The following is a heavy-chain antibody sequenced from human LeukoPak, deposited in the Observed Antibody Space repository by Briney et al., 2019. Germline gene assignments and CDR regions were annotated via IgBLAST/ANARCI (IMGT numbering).Heavy chain of an antibody. CDR3: ARLSTAAYYCGMDV. D-gene: IGHD2-2*01. J-gene: IGHJ6*02. Sequence: KPSETLSLTCAVYGGSFSGYYWSWIRQPPGKGLEWIGEINHSGSTNYNPSLKSRVTISVDTSKNQFSLKLSSVTAADTAVYHCARLSTAAYYCGMDVWGQGTTVTVSS. CDR2: INHSGST. CDR1: GGSFSGYY. V-gene: IGHV4-34*01.